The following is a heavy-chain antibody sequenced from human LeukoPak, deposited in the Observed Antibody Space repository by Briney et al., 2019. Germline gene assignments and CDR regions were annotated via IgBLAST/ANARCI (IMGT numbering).Heavy chain of an antibody. D-gene: IGHD3-3*01. CDR2: IWYDGSNK. CDR1: GFTFSSYG. J-gene: IGHJ4*02. CDR3: AKDESEDIRFLEYYFDY. V-gene: IGHV3-30*02. Sequence: GGSLRLSCAASGFTFSSYGMHWVRQAPGKGLEWVAVIWYDGSNKYYADSVKGRFTISRDNSKNTLYLQMNSLRAEDTAVYYCAKDESEDIRFLEYYFDYWGQGTLVTVSS.